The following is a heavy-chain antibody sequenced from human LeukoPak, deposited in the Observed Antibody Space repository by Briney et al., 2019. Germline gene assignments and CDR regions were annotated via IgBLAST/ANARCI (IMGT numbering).Heavy chain of an antibody. CDR1: GFTVSSNY. V-gene: IGHV3-74*01. J-gene: IGHJ4*02. CDR3: ARTVPGYFFDY. D-gene: IGHD3-10*01. CDR2: INTDGSST. Sequence: PGGSLRLSCAASGFTVSSNYMTWVRQAPGKGLVWVSRINTDGSSTSYADSVKGRFTISRDNAKNTLYLQMNSLRAEDTAVYYCARTVPGYFFDYWGQGTLVTASS.